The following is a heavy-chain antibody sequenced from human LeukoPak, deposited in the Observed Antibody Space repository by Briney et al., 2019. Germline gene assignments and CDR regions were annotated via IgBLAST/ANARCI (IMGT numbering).Heavy chain of an antibody. D-gene: IGHD1-26*01. V-gene: IGHV3-48*03. J-gene: IGHJ4*02. CDR3: ARDRNTGSSYENLFVY. Sequence: GGSLRLSCAASGFSLRSSEMNWVRQAPGKGPEWVAHINSADNVEYYTDSVRGRFAMSRDNAKDLLYLHLNSLRDEDTAVYYCARDRNTGSSYENLFVYWGQGSLVTISS. CDR1: GFSLRSSE. CDR2: INSADNVE.